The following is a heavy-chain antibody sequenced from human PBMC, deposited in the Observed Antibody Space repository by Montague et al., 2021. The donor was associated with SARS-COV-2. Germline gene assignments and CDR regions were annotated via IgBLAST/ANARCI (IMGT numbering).Heavy chain of an antibody. J-gene: IGHJ6*02. CDR3: ARDLFRYDSSGYYYPNHYYYGMDV. Sequence: SLRLSCAASGFTFSSYGMHWVRQAPGKGLEWVAVIWYDGSNKYYADSVKGRSTISRDNSKNTLYLQMNSLRAEDTAVYYCARDLFRYDSSGYYYPNHYYYGMDVWGQGTTVTVSS. CDR2: IWYDGSNK. D-gene: IGHD3-22*01. CDR1: GFTFSSYG. V-gene: IGHV3-33*01.